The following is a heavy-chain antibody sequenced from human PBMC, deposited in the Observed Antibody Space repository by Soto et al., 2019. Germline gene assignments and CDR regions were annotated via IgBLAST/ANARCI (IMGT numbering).Heavy chain of an antibody. CDR3: ARDNGDYAFDI. D-gene: IGHD4-17*01. Sequence: PGGSLRVSCAASGFTFSDYYMSWIRQAPGKGLEWVSSISSSGSTIYYADSVRGRFTISRDNAKRSLYLQMNSLRAEDTAVYYCARDNGDYAFDIWGQGTMVTVSS. CDR1: GFTFSDYY. CDR2: ISSSGSTI. J-gene: IGHJ3*02. V-gene: IGHV3-11*01.